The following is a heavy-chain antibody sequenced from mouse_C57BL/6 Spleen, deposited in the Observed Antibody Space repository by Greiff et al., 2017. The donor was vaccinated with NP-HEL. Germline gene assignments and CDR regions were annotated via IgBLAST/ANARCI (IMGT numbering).Heavy chain of an antibody. Sequence: QVQLQQSGAELMKPGASVKLSCKATGYTFTGYWIEWVKQRPGHGLEWIGEILPGSGSTNYNEKFKGKATFTADTSSNTAYMQLSSLTTEDSAIYYCARRGDLYYGYDDYAMDYWGQGTSVTVSS. CDR1: GYTFTGYW. CDR2: ILPGSGST. CDR3: ARRGDLYYGYDDYAMDY. D-gene: IGHD2-2*01. J-gene: IGHJ4*01. V-gene: IGHV1-9*01.